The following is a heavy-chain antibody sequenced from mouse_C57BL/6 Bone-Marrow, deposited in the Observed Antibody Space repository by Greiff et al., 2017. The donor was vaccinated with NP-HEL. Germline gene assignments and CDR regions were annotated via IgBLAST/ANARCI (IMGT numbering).Heavy chain of an antibody. V-gene: IGHV5-6*01. J-gene: IGHJ3*01. D-gene: IGHD2-3*01. CDR2: ISSGGSYT. CDR3: AMVGYYAAWFAY. CDR1: GFTFSSYG. Sequence: DVQLQESGGDLVKPGGSLKLSCAASGFTFSSYGMSWVRQTPDKRLEWVATISSGGSYTYYPDSVKGRFTISRDNAKNTLYLQMSSLKSEDTAMYYCAMVGYYAAWFAYWGQGTLVTVSA.